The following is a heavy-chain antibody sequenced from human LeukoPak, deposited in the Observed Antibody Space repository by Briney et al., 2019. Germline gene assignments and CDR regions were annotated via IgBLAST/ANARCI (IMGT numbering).Heavy chain of an antibody. V-gene: IGHV4-34*01. CDR2: INHSGST. Sequence: KPSETLSLTCAVYGGSFSGYYWSWIRQPPGKGLEWIGEINHSGSTNYNPSLKSRATISVDTSKNQFSLKLSSVTAADTAVYYCARGRRYYYGSGTSLADYWGQGTLVTVSS. D-gene: IGHD3-10*01. J-gene: IGHJ4*02. CDR1: GGSFSGYY. CDR3: ARGRRYYYGSGTSLADY.